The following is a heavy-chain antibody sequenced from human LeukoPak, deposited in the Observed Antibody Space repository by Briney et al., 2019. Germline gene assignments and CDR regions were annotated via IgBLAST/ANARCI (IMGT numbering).Heavy chain of an antibody. D-gene: IGHD1-26*01. Sequence: PSETLSLTCTVSGGSISSSSYYWGWIRQPPGKGLEWIGSIYYSGSTYYNPSLKSRVTISVDTSKNQLSLKLSSVTAADTAVYYCARDKEPGVRGAVDFDYWGQGTLVTVSS. CDR3: ARDKEPGVRGAVDFDY. J-gene: IGHJ4*02. CDR1: GGSISSSSYY. V-gene: IGHV4-39*07. CDR2: IYYSGST.